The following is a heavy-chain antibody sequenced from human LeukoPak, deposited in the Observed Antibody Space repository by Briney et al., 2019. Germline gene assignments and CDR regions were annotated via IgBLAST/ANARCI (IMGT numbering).Heavy chain of an antibody. D-gene: IGHD3-22*01. CDR1: GFTFSSYW. J-gene: IGHJ4*02. V-gene: IGHV3-7*01. CDR3: ARDSMYYCDSSGDVPDY. Sequence: PGGSLRLSCAASGFTFSSYWMSWVRQAPRKGLEWVANIKQDGSEKYYVDSVKGRFTTSRDNAKNSLYLQMNGLRAEDTAVYYCARDSMYYCDSSGDVPDYWGQGTLVTVSS. CDR2: IKQDGSEK.